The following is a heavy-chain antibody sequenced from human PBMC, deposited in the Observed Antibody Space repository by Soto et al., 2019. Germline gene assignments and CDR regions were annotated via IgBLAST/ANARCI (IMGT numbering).Heavy chain of an antibody. D-gene: IGHD6-13*01. Sequence: GXSVKVSFKASGFTFTSSAVQLVRQARGQRLEWIGWIVVGSGNTNYAQKFQERVTITRDMSTSTAYMELSSLRSEDTAVYYCAAGGIAAPPGMDVWGQGTTVTVSS. CDR2: IVVGSGNT. V-gene: IGHV1-58*01. J-gene: IGHJ6*02. CDR3: AAGGIAAPPGMDV. CDR1: GFTFTSSA.